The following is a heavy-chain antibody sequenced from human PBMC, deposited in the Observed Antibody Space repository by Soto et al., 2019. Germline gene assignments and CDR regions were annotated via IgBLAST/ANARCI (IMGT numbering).Heavy chain of an antibody. CDR2: ISPWKGNT. CDR1: GYNFMPYG. D-gene: IGHD3-10*01. CDR3: ARDLDPSGSYYTDY. V-gene: IGHV1-18*04. J-gene: IGHJ4*02. Sequence: ASVKVSCKASGYNFMPYGVNWVRQAPGQGLEWMGWISPWKGNTNYAQSFQGRVTMTTDTSTSTAYMELRSLTSDDTAVYYCARDLDPSGSYYTDYWGPGTLVTSPQ.